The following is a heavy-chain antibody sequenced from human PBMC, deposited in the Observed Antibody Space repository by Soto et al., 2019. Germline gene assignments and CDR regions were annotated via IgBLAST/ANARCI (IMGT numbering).Heavy chain of an antibody. V-gene: IGHV3-30*18. D-gene: IGHD6-13*01. CDR3: AKDRTEATGGINY. Sequence: PGGSLRLSCVASGFTFTIYGMHWVRQAPGKGLEWVAVISYDGGNKYYADSVRGRFTISRDNSKNTLYLQMNGLRAEDTAVYYCAKDRTEATGGINYWGRGTLVTSPQ. CDR1: GFTFTIYG. CDR2: ISYDGGNK. J-gene: IGHJ4*02.